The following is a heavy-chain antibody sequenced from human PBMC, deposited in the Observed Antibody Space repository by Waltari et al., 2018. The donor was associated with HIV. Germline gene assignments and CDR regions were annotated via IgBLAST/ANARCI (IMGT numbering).Heavy chain of an antibody. J-gene: IGHJ6*02. Sequence: QVQLVESGGGVVQPGGSLRLSCAASGFTFSSYGMHWVRQAPGKGLEWVAFIRYDGSNKYYADSVKGRFTSSRDNSKNTLYLQMNSLRAEDTAVYYCAKVLRVDQLRFLEWPEVGMDVWGQGTTVTVSS. D-gene: IGHD3-3*01. CDR1: GFTFSSYG. V-gene: IGHV3-30*02. CDR3: AKVLRVDQLRFLEWPEVGMDV. CDR2: IRYDGSNK.